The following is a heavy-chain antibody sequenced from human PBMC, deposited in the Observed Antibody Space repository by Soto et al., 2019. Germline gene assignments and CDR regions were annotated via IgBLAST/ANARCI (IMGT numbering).Heavy chain of an antibody. Sequence: EASVKVSCKASGGTFSSYAISWVRQAPGQGLEWMGGIIPIFGTANYAQKFQGRVTITADKSTSTAYMELSSLRSEDTAVYYCARARTIFGVALDYWGQGTLVTVSS. CDR2: IIPIFGTA. CDR1: GGTFSSYA. V-gene: IGHV1-69*06. J-gene: IGHJ4*02. CDR3: ARARTIFGVALDY. D-gene: IGHD3-3*01.